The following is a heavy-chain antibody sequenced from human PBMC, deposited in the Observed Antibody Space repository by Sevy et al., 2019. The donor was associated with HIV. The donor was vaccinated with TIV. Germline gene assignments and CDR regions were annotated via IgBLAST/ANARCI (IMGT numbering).Heavy chain of an antibody. D-gene: IGHD2-2*01. CDR1: GGYFSTNH. CDR3: ARGRSRFQIPGFYGMDV. Sequence: SETLSLTCAVYGGYFSTNHWSWVRQSPGKGLQYIGEINDSGSTYYNPSFKSRVIMSVDTSRNQFSLNLRFVTAADTAVYFVARGRSRFQIPGFYGMDVWGHGTTVTVSS. CDR2: INDSGST. J-gene: IGHJ6*02. V-gene: IGHV4-34*01.